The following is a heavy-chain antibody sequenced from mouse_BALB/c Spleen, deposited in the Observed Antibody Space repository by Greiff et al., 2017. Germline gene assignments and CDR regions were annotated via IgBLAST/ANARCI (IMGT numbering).Heavy chain of an antibody. CDR2: ISSGSSTI. D-gene: IGHD4-1*01. V-gene: IGHV5-17*02. CDR1: GFTFSSFG. Sequence: EVQGVESGGGLVQPGGSRKLSCAASGFTFSSFGMHWVRQAPEKGLEWVAYISSGSSTIYYADTVKGRFTISRDNPKNTLFLQMTSLRSEDTATYYCAGTGTAMDYWGQGTSVTVSS. CDR3: AGTGTAMDY. J-gene: IGHJ4*01.